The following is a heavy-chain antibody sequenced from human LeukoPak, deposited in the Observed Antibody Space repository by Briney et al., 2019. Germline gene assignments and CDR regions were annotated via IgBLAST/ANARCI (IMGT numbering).Heavy chain of an antibody. Sequence: ASVKVSCKSSGYTFSGTGWYLYWLRQAPGQGLECMGWIYPNNGATAYAQKFQGRVAMTRDTYISTAYMELRRLRPDDTAVYYCARDGPAQMVEFDYWGQGTLVTVSS. D-gene: IGHD3-10*01. J-gene: IGHJ4*02. CDR3: ARDGPAQMVEFDY. CDR1: GYTFSGTGWY. CDR2: IYPNNGAT. V-gene: IGHV1-2*02.